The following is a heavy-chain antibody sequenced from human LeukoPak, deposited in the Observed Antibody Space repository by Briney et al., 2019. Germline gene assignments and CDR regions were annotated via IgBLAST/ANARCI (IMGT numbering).Heavy chain of an antibody. V-gene: IGHV3-66*02. Sequence: GGSLRLSCAASGFTVSSNYMSWVRQAPGKGLEWVSVIYSGGSTYYADSVKGRFTISGDNSKNTLYLQMNSLRAEDTAVYYCARVVTGTTGGYYYYYMDVWGKGTTVTVSS. D-gene: IGHD1-7*01. CDR2: IYSGGST. CDR1: GFTVSSNY. CDR3: ARVVTGTTGGYYYYYMDV. J-gene: IGHJ6*03.